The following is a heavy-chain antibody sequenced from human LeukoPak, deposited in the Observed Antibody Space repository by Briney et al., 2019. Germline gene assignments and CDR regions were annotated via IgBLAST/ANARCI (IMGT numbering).Heavy chain of an antibody. Sequence: GSLRLSCSASGFTFSSFAMFWVRQAPGKGLEYVSGISSDGGRTNYADSVKARFTISRDNSKVTLYLQMTSLRPEDTGIYYCVKDPSGNYFYFDYWGQGTLVTVSS. J-gene: IGHJ4*02. CDR1: GFTFSSFA. D-gene: IGHD1-26*01. CDR3: VKDPSGNYFYFDY. V-gene: IGHV3-64D*09. CDR2: ISSDGGRT.